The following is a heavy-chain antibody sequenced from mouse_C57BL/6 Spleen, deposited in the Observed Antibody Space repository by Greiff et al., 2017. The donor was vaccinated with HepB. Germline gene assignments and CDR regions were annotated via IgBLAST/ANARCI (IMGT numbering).Heavy chain of an antibody. CDR2: IRNKANGYTT. D-gene: IGHD2-2*01. CDR1: GFTFTDYY. CDR3: ARYDYVYESYWYFDV. Sequence: EVQLMESGGGLVQPGGSLSLSCAASGFTFTDYYLTWVRRPPGRALDWLGFIRNKANGYTTEYSASVKGRFTISRDNSQSRLYLQMNALSAEDRATYYCARYDYVYESYWYFDVWGTGTTVNGSS. V-gene: IGHV7-3*01. J-gene: IGHJ1*03.